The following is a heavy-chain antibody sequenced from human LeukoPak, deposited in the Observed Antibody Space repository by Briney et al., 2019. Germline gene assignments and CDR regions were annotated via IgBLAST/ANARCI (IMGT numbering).Heavy chain of an antibody. J-gene: IGHJ6*03. CDR3: ARRDYLDHFYYIDV. Sequence: PSQTLSLTCSVSGGSISIGGFYWSWIRQPPGKGLEWIGEIKPSGRTNYNPSLESRVTISVDTSKNHFSLKLSSVTAADTAVYYCARRDYLDHFYYIDVWDKGNTVTVSS. CDR1: GGSISIGGFY. CDR2: IKPSGRT. V-gene: IGHV4-30-2*01. D-gene: IGHD3-10*01.